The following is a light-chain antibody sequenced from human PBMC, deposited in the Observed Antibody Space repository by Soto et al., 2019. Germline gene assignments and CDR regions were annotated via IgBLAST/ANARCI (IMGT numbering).Light chain of an antibody. CDR2: GGS. J-gene: IGLJ1*01. CDR3: AAWDDSLNAHV. V-gene: IGLV1-44*01. CDR1: SSNIGRSS. Sequence: QAVVTQPPSASGTPGQRVTISCSGSSSNIGRSSVHWFQQVPGTAPTLLIHGGSQRPSGVPDRFSGSKSGTSASLSISGLQSEDEADSYCAAWDDSLNAHVFGTGTKLTVL.